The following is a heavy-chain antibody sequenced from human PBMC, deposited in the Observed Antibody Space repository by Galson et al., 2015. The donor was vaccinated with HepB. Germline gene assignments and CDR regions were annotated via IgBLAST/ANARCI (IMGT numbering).Heavy chain of an antibody. CDR3: AKAGGLNHCTGGVCLSYYYYMDV. CDR1: GFTFSSYA. V-gene: IGHV3-30*04. CDR2: ISYDGSNK. J-gene: IGHJ6*03. D-gene: IGHD2-8*02. Sequence: SLRLSCAASGFTFSSYAMHWVRQAPGKGLEWVAVISYDGSNKYYADSVKGRFTISRDNSKNTLYLQMNSLRAEDTAVYYCAKAGGLNHCTGGVCLSYYYYMDVWGKGTTVTVSS.